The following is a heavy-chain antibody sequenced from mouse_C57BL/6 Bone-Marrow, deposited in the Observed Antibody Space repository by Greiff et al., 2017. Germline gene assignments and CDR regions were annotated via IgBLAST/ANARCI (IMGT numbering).Heavy chain of an antibody. J-gene: IGHJ3*01. Sequence: VQLQQPGTELVKPGASVKLSCKASGYTFTSYWMHWVKQRPGQGLEWIGNINPSNGGTNYNEKFKSKATLTVDKSSSTAYMQLSSLTSEDSAVYYWARSSYYVVPFAYWGQGTLVTVSA. CDR1: GYTFTSYW. CDR3: ARSSYYVVPFAY. V-gene: IGHV1-53*01. D-gene: IGHD1-1*01. CDR2: INPSNGGT.